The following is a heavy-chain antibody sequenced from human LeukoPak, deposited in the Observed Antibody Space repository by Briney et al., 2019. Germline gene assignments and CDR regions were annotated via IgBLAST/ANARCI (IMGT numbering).Heavy chain of an antibody. Sequence: GGSLRLSCAASGITVSQNDMSWVRQAPGRGLEWVSLIYADGATHYADSVKGRFTISRDNSKNTVYLEMNSLRPEDTAAYFCARDRAGRKAWVEFDPWGQGTLVTVSS. D-gene: IGHD3-10*01. CDR2: IYADGAT. CDR1: GITVSQND. CDR3: ARDRAGRKAWVEFDP. V-gene: IGHV3-66*02. J-gene: IGHJ5*02.